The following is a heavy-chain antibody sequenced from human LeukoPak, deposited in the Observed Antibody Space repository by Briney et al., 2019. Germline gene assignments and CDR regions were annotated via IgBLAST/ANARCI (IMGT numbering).Heavy chain of an antibody. Sequence: GGSLRLSCAAFGFTVSSNYMSWVRQAPGKGLEWVSVIYSGGSTYYADSVKGRFTISRDNSKNTLYLQMNSLRAEDTAVYYCARGLYDILTGPFDYWGQGTLVTVSS. CDR2: IYSGGST. CDR3: ARGLYDILTGPFDY. D-gene: IGHD3-9*01. CDR1: GFTVSSNY. J-gene: IGHJ4*02. V-gene: IGHV3-53*01.